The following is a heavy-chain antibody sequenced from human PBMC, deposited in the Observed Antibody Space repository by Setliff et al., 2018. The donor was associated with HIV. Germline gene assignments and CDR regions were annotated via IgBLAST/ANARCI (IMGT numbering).Heavy chain of an antibody. V-gene: IGHV3-49*04. D-gene: IGHD5-18*01. J-gene: IGHJ3*02. CDR1: GFTFGDYA. CDR2: IRSKAYGGTT. CDR3: TRDKGYAFDI. Sequence: GGSLRLSCSASGFTFGDYAMSWVRQAPGKGLEWVGFIRSKAYGGTTEYAASVKDRFTVSRDDSKSIAYLQINSLKTEDTAVYYCTRDKGYAFDIWGQGTMVTVSS.